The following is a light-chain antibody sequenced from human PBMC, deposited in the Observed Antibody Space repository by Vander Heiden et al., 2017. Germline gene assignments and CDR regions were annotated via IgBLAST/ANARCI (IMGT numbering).Light chain of an antibody. CDR2: GPS. V-gene: IGKV3-15*01. CDR1: QGVSGK. CDR3: QQNNNWPAFN. Sequence: DIVMTQSPGTLSVSPGERVTVSCRTSQGVSGKLAWYQQKPGQAPRLLIYGPSTRARGIPPRFSGSGCGTEFTLTISNRQSEDVAVYFCQQNNNWPAFNFGQGTKLEIK. J-gene: IGKJ2*01.